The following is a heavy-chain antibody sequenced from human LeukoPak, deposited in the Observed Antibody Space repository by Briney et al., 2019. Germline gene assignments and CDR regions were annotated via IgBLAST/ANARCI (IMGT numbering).Heavy chain of an antibody. CDR2: IYYSGST. Sequence: PSETLSLTCTVSGGSLSSYYWSWIRQPPGKGLEWIGYIYYSGSTNYNPSLTSRVTISVDTSKNQFSLKLSSVTAADTAVYYCARDSGPYGMDVWGKGTTVTVSS. D-gene: IGHD5-12*01. CDR1: GGSLSSYY. J-gene: IGHJ6*04. V-gene: IGHV4-59*01. CDR3: ARDSGPYGMDV.